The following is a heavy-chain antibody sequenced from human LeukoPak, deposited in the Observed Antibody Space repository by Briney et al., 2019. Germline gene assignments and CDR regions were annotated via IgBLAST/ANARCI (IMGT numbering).Heavy chain of an antibody. Sequence: SVKVSCKASGGTFSSYAIRWVRQAPGHGLEWMGGILPIFGTTKCAQKFQGRVTITADESTSTAYMELSSLRSEDTAVYYCARDLGVGDGYNDFDYWGQGTMVTVSS. V-gene: IGHV1-69*13. D-gene: IGHD5-24*01. J-gene: IGHJ4*02. CDR3: ARDLGVGDGYNDFDY. CDR1: GGTFSSYA. CDR2: ILPIFGTT.